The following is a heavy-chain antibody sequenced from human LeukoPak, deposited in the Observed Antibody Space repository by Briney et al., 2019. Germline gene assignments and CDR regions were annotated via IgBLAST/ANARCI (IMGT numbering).Heavy chain of an antibody. CDR2: IYYSGTA. CDR1: GASISSSS. V-gene: IGHV4-59*08. CDR3: ATYRPVWGIDY. Sequence: SETLSLTCTVSGASISSSSWTWIRQPPGKGLECIGFIYYSGTAHYNPSLKSRVTISVDTSKNQFSLRLSSVTAADTAVYYCATYRPVWGIDYWGQGTLVTVSS. D-gene: IGHD3-16*01. J-gene: IGHJ4*02.